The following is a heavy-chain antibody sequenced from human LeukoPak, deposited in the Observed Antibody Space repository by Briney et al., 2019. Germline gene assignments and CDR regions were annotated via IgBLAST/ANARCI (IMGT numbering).Heavy chain of an antibody. CDR3: ASGGAYCGADCYLPAFDY. J-gene: IGHJ4*02. V-gene: IGHV4-34*01. CDR2: INHSGST. CDR1: GGSFSGYY. D-gene: IGHD2-21*02. Sequence: SETLSLTCAVYGGSFSGYYWSWIRQPPGKGLEWIGEINHSGSTNYNPSLKSRVTISVDTSKNQFSLKLSSVTAADTAVYYCASGGAYCGADCYLPAFDYWGQGTLVTVSS.